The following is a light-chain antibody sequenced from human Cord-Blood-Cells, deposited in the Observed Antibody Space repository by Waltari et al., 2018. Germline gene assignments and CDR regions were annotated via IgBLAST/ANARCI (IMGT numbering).Light chain of an antibody. CDR3: QQRSNWT. J-gene: IGKJ1*01. Sequence: IVFTQSPATLCLSPGERATLSCSASQSVSSYLAWYQQKPGQAPRLLIYDASNRATGIPARFSGSGSGTDFTLTISSLEPEDFAVYYCQQRSNWTFGQGTKVEIK. CDR1: QSVSSY. V-gene: IGKV3-11*01. CDR2: DAS.